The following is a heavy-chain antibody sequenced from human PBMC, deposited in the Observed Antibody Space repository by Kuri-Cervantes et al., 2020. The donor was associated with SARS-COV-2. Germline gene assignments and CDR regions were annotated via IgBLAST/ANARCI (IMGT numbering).Heavy chain of an antibody. V-gene: IGHV3-53*01. CDR1: GFTVSSNY. Sequence: GGSLRLSCAASGFTVSSNYMSWVRRAPGKGLEWVSVIYSGGSTYYADSVKGRFTISRDNSKNTPYLQMNSLRAEDTAVYYCARSIIAVAGFGGRDYWGQGTLVTVSS. CDR2: IYSGGST. D-gene: IGHD6-19*01. CDR3: ARSIIAVAGFGGRDY. J-gene: IGHJ4*02.